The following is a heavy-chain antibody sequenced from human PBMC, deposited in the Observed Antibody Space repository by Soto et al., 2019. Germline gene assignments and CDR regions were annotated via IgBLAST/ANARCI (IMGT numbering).Heavy chain of an antibody. D-gene: IGHD3-9*01. Sequence: LSRTCTVSGVSVSSGDYYWSWIRQPPGKGLEWIGYIYYTGRTYYNPSLKSRVIISVDTSKNQFSLKLSSVTAAEKAVYYCASAHYDILTGYPTHAFDIWGQGTRATV. CDR3: ASAHYDILTGYPTHAFDI. CDR2: IYYTGRT. V-gene: IGHV4-30-4*01. J-gene: IGHJ3*02. CDR1: GVSVSSGDYY.